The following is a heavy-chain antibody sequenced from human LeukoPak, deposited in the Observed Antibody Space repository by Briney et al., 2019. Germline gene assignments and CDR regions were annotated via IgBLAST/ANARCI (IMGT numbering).Heavy chain of an antibody. CDR1: GFTFSKFW. CDR2: INQDGSGK. V-gene: IGHV3-7*02. D-gene: IGHD2-15*01. Sequence: GGSLRLSCAVSGFTFSKFWVTWVRPAPGKGLEWVDNINQDGSGKYYVDPVKGRFTISRDNAKNSLYLQMNSLRAEDTAVYDCARGQGWTDYWGEGTLVTVSS. CDR3: ARGQGWTDY. J-gene: IGHJ4*02.